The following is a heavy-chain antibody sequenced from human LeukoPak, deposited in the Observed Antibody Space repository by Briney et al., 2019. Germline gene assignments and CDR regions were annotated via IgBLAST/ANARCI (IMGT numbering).Heavy chain of an antibody. D-gene: IGHD6-19*01. CDR1: GFTFSSYS. J-gene: IGHJ5*02. V-gene: IGHV3-21*01. CDR3: ARELHGSGWYRVNWFDP. Sequence: GGSLRLSCAASGFTFSSYSMNWVRQAPGKGLEWVSSISSSSSYIYYADSVKGRFTISRDNAKNSLYPQMNSLRAEDTAVYYCARELHGSGWYRVNWFDPWGQGTLVTVSS. CDR2: ISSSSSYI.